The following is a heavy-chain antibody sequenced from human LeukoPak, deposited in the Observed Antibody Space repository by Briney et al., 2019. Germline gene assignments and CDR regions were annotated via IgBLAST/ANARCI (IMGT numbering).Heavy chain of an antibody. CDR3: AKVRYYYDSSGSSYYFDY. CDR2: IWYDGSNK. V-gene: IGHV3-33*06. J-gene: IGHJ4*02. CDR1: GFTFSSYG. Sequence: PGRSLRLSCAASGFTFSSYGMHWVRQAPGKGLEGVVVIWYDGSNKYYADSVKGRFTISRDNSKNPLYLQMNSRRAEDTAVYYCAKVRYYYDSSGSSYYFDYWGQGTLVTVSS. D-gene: IGHD3-22*01.